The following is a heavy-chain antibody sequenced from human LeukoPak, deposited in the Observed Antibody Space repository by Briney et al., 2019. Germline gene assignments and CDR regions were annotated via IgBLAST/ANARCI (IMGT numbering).Heavy chain of an antibody. CDR2: IRYDGSNK. Sequence: PGGSLRLSCAASGLTFSSYGMHWVRQAPGKGLEWVAFIRYDGSNKYYADSVKGRFTISRDNSKNTLYLQMNSLRAEDTAVYYCAKERDYGDYGAFDYWGQGTLVTVSS. D-gene: IGHD4-17*01. V-gene: IGHV3-30*02. CDR1: GLTFSSYG. CDR3: AKERDYGDYGAFDY. J-gene: IGHJ4*02.